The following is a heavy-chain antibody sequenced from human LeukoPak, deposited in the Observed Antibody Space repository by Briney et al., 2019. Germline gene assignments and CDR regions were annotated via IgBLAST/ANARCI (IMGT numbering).Heavy chain of an antibody. CDR3: AKCRITMVRGVIAPFDY. V-gene: IGHV3-30*02. Sequence: GGSLRLLCSAAAFISRSNDMLWGRRPPAKGLVWGAFIRYDGSNKYYADSVKGRFTISRDNSKNTLYLQMTSLRAEDTAVYYCAKCRITMVRGVIAPFDYWGQGTLVTVPS. J-gene: IGHJ4*02. D-gene: IGHD3-10*01. CDR2: IRYDGSNK. CDR1: AFISRSND.